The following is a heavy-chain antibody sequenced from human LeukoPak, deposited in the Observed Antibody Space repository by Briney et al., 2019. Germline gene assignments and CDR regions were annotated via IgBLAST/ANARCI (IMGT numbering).Heavy chain of an antibody. Sequence: ASVKVSCKVSGYTLTQLSVHWVRQAPGKGLEWMGGFDVEDGEIIYAQKFQGRVTITTDESTSTAYMELSSLRSEDTAVYYCARSAEVPAAGVYYFDYWGQGTLVTVSS. J-gene: IGHJ4*02. CDR1: GYTLTQLS. CDR3: ARSAEVPAAGVYYFDY. D-gene: IGHD2-2*01. V-gene: IGHV1-24*01. CDR2: FDVEDGEI.